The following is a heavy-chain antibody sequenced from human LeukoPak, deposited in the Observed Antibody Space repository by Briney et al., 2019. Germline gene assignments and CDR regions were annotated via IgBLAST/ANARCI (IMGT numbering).Heavy chain of an antibody. CDR3: ARDRGTTSSSGWYFDP. CDR2: IKHDGSEK. V-gene: IGHV3-7*01. Sequence: GGSLRLSCAASGFTFSTYWMNWVRQAPEKGLEWVANIKHDGSEKYYVDSVKGRFTISRDNAKSSLYLQLNSLRAEDTAVYYCARDRGTTSSSGWYFDPWGHGTLVTVSS. J-gene: IGHJ2*01. D-gene: IGHD6-6*01. CDR1: GFTFSTYW.